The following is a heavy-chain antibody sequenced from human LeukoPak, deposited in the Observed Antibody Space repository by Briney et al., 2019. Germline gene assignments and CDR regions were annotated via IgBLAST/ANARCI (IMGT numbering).Heavy chain of an antibody. V-gene: IGHV4-4*07. CDR2: TYTSGST. J-gene: IGHJ6*03. D-gene: IGHD3-3*01. CDR1: GGSISSYY. Sequence: SETLSLTCTVSGGSISSYYWSWIRQPAGKGLEWIGRTYTSGSTNYNPSLKSRVTMSVDTSKNQFSLKLSSVTAADTAVYYCARDRPHYDFWSGQGYYYYMDVWGKGTTVTVSS. CDR3: ARDRPHYDFWSGQGYYYYMDV.